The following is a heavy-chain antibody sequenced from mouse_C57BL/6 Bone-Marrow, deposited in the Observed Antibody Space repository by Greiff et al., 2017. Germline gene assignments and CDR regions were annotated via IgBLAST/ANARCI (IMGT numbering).Heavy chain of an antibody. J-gene: IGHJ2*01. V-gene: IGHV14-4*01. CDR1: GFNIKDDY. CDR3: TFITTVPGDY. D-gene: IGHD1-1*01. Sequence: VQLKQSGAELVRPGASVTLSCTASGFNIKDDYMHWVKQRPEQGLEWIGWIDPENGDTEYASKFQGKATITADTSSNTAYLQLSSLTSEDTAVYYCTFITTVPGDYWGQGTTLTVSS. CDR2: IDPENGDT.